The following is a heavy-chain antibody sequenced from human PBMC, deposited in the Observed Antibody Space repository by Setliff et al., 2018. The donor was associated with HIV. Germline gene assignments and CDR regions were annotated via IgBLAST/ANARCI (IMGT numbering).Heavy chain of an antibody. CDR1: GGSFDVYS. Sequence: SETLSLTCAVSGGSFDVYSWSWIRQPPGKGLEWIGEIDQSGNTKYNPSLKRRVSISADTSKSQFTLNLAAVSAADMAVYYCARTAPPRIAAPYNDPFDIWGQGTMVTVSS. J-gene: IGHJ3*02. CDR2: IDQSGNT. D-gene: IGHD6-13*01. CDR3: ARTAPPRIAAPYNDPFDI. V-gene: IGHV4-34*01.